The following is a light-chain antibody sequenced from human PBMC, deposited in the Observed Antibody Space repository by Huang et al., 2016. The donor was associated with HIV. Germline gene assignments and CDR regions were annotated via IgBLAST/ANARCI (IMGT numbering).Light chain of an antibody. CDR2: GAS. J-gene: IGKJ1*01. CDR3: HQYYRSPWT. V-gene: IGKV4-1*01. Sequence: DIVMTQSPDSLAVSLGERATINCKSSQTVLYSSNNKKYLAWYQQKPGQPPKLLIYGASTRESGVPDRFSGNGSGTDFTLTISSLQAADVAVYYCHQYYRSPWTFGQGTKVEIK. CDR1: QTVLYSSNNKKY.